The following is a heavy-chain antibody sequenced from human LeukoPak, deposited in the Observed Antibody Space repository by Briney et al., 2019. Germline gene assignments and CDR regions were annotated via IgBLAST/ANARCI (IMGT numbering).Heavy chain of an antibody. CDR2: ISAYNGNT. D-gene: IGHD2-2*01. CDR3: ASLGTFDCSSTSCYDY. Sequence: ASVKVSCKASGYTFTSYGISWVRQAPGQGLEWMGWISAYNGNTNYAQKLQGRVTMTTDTSTSTAYMELRSLRSDDTAVYYCASLGTFDCSSTSCYDYWGQGTLVTVSS. J-gene: IGHJ4*02. CDR1: GYTFTSYG. V-gene: IGHV1-18*01.